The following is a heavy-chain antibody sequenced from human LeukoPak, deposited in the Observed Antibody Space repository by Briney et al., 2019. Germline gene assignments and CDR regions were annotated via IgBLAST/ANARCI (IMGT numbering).Heavy chain of an antibody. Sequence: ASVKVSCKASGYTFTSYTMHWVRQAPGQRLEWMGWINAGNGDTKYSPKFHDRVTIIKDTSASTTYMELSSLRSEDTAVYYCAREDWASRNWFDPWGQGTLVIVSS. D-gene: IGHD2-21*01. CDR3: AREDWASRNWFDP. CDR2: INAGNGDT. V-gene: IGHV1-3*01. J-gene: IGHJ5*02. CDR1: GYTFTSYT.